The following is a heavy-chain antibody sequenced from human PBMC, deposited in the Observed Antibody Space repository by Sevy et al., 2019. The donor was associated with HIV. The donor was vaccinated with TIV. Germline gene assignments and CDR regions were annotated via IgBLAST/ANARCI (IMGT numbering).Heavy chain of an antibody. CDR2: IRSSSSYI. CDR1: GFTFSSYS. Sequence: GGSLRLSCAASGFTFSSYSMNWVRRAPGKGLEWVSSIRSSSSYIDYADSVKGRFTISRDNAKNSLYLQMNSLRAEDTAVYYCARTIAVAGTDYWGQGTLVTVSS. V-gene: IGHV3-21*01. D-gene: IGHD6-19*01. J-gene: IGHJ4*02. CDR3: ARTIAVAGTDY.